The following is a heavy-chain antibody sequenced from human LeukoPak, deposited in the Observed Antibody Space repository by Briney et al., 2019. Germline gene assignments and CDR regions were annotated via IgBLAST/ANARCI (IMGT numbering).Heavy chain of an antibody. CDR2: IYYSGNT. Sequence: NSSETLSLTCTVSGRSISSYYWSWIRQPPGEGLEWIGYIYYSGNTNYNPSFKSRVTISVHTSKNQFSLKPSSVTAADTAVYYCARGYSRFNYYYMAVWGKGTTVTVSS. D-gene: IGHD6-13*01. CDR1: GRSISSYY. CDR3: ARGYSRFNYYYMAV. V-gene: IGHV4-59*12. J-gene: IGHJ6*03.